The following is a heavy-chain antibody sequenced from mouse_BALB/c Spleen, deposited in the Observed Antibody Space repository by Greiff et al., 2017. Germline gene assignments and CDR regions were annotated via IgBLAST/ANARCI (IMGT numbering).Heavy chain of an antibody. D-gene: IGHD1-1*01. CDR2: ISSGGSYT. CDR3: ARGDGSSGDYFDY. V-gene: IGHV5-6*01. CDR1: GFTFSSYG. J-gene: IGHJ2*01. Sequence: EVQLVESGGDLVKPGGSLKLSCAASGFTFSSYGMSWVRQTPDKRLEWVATISSGGSYTYYPDSVKGRFTISRDNPKNTLFLQMTSLRSEDTAMYYCARGDGSSGDYFDYWGQGTTLTVSS.